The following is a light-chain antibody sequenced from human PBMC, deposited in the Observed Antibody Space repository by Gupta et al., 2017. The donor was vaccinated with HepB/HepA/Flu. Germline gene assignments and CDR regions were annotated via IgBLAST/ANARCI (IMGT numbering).Light chain of an antibody. CDR3: SSYTSSYTVV. Sequence: QSALTPPGPVSGSSGPSITISCTGTSSDVGGYNFVSWYQKYPGKAPRLMIYDVINRPSGVSNRFSGSKSGNTASLTISGLQSEDEADYYCSSYTSSYTVVFGGGTKLTVL. V-gene: IGLV2-14*03. J-gene: IGLJ2*01. CDR1: SSDVGGYNF. CDR2: DVI.